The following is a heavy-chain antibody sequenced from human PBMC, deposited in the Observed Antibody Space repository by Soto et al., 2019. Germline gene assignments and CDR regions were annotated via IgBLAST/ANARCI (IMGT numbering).Heavy chain of an antibody. J-gene: IGHJ6*03. Sequence: QVQLVQSGAEVKKPGASVKVSCKASGYTFTSYAMHWVRQAPGQRLEWMGWINAGNGNTKYSQKFQGRVTITRDTYASTAYMELSSLRSEDTAVYYCARSRVATISYSYYYMDVWGKGTTVTVSS. CDR3: ARSRVATISYSYYYMDV. CDR2: INAGNGNT. D-gene: IGHD5-12*01. V-gene: IGHV1-3*01. CDR1: GYTFTSYA.